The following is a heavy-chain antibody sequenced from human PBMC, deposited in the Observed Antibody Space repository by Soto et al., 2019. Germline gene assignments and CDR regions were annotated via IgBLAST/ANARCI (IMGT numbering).Heavy chain of an antibody. CDR1: GGSISSGGYS. Sequence: QLQLQESGSGLVKPSQTLSLTCAVSGGSISSGGYSWSWIRQPPGNGLEWIGYIYHSGSTYYNPSLESRVTISVDRSKNQFSLKLSSVTAADTAVYYCARVSGYGDYLKVFDYWGQGTLVTVSS. D-gene: IGHD4-17*01. CDR2: IYHSGST. V-gene: IGHV4-30-2*01. CDR3: ARVSGYGDYLKVFDY. J-gene: IGHJ4*02.